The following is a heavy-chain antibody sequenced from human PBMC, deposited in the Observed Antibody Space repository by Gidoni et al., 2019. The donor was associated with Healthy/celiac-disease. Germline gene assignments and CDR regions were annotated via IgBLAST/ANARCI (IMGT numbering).Heavy chain of an antibody. J-gene: IGHJ6*02. CDR2: IIPIFGTA. V-gene: IGHV1-69*01. Sequence: QVQLVQSGAEVKKPGSSVTVSCKASGGTFSSYAISWVRQAPGQGLEWMGGIIPIFGTANYAQKFQGRVTITADESTSTAYMELSSLRSEDTAVYYCARSFPLIAVAADYYYYGMDVWGQGTTVTVSS. CDR3: ARSFPLIAVAADYYYYGMDV. D-gene: IGHD6-19*01. CDR1: GGTFSSYA.